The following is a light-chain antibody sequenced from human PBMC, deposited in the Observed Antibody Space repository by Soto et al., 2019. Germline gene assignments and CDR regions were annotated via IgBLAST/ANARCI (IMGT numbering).Light chain of an antibody. Sequence: QSALTQPPSASGSPGQSVTISCTGTSSDVGYYNYVSWYQQHPGKAPKLMIYEVNKRPSGVPDRFSGSKSGNTASLTVSGLQAEDEADYYCNSHAGYNNFYVFGTGTKVTVL. CDR1: SSDVGYYNY. CDR2: EVN. J-gene: IGLJ1*01. V-gene: IGLV2-8*01. CDR3: NSHAGYNNFYV.